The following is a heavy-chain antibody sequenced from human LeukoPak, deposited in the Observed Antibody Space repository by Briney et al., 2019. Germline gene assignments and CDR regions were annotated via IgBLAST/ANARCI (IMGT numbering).Heavy chain of an antibody. V-gene: IGHV1-2*02. CDR3: AREGGGGGSLWFGEVAQRAGLYYYYYMDV. J-gene: IGHJ6*03. CDR1: GYTFTGHY. D-gene: IGHD3-10*01. CDR2: INPNSGGT. Sequence: ASVKVSCKASGYTFTGHYIHWVRQAPGQGLEWMGCINPNSGGTNYAQKSQGRVTMTRDTSISTAFMELTGLRFDDTAVYYCAREGGGGGSLWFGEVAQRAGLYYYYYMDVWGKGTTVSVSS.